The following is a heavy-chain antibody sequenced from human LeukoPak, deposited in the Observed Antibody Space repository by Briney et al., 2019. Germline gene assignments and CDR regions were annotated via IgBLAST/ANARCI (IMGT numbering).Heavy chain of an antibody. CDR3: ARPGEVDTAMVTFHY. CDR2: IIPIFGTA. Sequence: ASVKLCCKASGATFSSYAISWVRQAPGQGLEWMGGIIPIFGTANYAQKFQGRVTITADESTSTAYMELSSLRSEDKAVYYCARPGEVDTAMVTFHYWGQGTLVTVSS. D-gene: IGHD5-18*01. V-gene: IGHV1-69*13. J-gene: IGHJ4*02. CDR1: GATFSSYA.